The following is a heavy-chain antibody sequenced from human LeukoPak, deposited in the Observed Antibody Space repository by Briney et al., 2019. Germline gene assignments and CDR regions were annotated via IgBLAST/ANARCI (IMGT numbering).Heavy chain of an antibody. D-gene: IGHD3-22*01. CDR2: ISGSGGST. J-gene: IGHJ3*02. Sequence: GSLRLSCAASGFTFSSYAMSWVRQAPGKGLEWVSAISGSGGSTYYADSVKGRFTISRDNSKNTLYLQMNSLRAEDTAVYYCAKLAPNYYDGSGYDAFDIWGQGTMVTVSS. CDR3: AKLAPNYYDGSGYDAFDI. CDR1: GFTFSSYA. V-gene: IGHV3-23*01.